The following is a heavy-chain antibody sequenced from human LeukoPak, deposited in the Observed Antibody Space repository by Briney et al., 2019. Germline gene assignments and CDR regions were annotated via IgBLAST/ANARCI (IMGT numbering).Heavy chain of an antibody. D-gene: IGHD3-10*01. CDR1: GDSISSGNY. CDR2: IFHTGST. CDR3: ARHGSGSYQAY. Sequence: PSETLSLTCTVSGDSISSGNYWGWIRQPPGKGLEWIGSIFHTGSTYYNLSLKSRVTISVDTSKNQFSLRLSSVTAADTAVYYCARHGSGSYQAYWGQGTLVTVSS. V-gene: IGHV4-38-2*02. J-gene: IGHJ4*02.